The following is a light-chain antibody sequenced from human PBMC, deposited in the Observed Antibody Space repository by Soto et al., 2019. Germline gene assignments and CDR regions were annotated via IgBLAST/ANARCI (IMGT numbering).Light chain of an antibody. CDR3: QQYDNLPPCT. V-gene: IGKV1-33*01. CDR2: DAS. Sequence: DIQMTQSPSSLSASVGDRVTITCQASQDISNYLNWYQQKPGKAPKLLIYDASNLETGVPSRFSGSGSGTDFTFTISSLQPEDSATYYCQQYDNLPPCTFGQGTKLEIK. CDR1: QDISNY. J-gene: IGKJ2*02.